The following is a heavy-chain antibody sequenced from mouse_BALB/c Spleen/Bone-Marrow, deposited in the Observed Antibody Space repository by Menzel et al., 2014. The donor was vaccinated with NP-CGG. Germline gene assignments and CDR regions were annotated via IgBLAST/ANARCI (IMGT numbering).Heavy chain of an antibody. D-gene: IGHD2-3*01. CDR3: VRSDGYRAMDY. Sequence: QVQLQQSGPELVKPGASVKISCKASGYAFSSSWMNWVKLRPGQGLEWIGRIYPGDGDTYYNGRFKGKATLTADKSSSTAYMHLSSLTSVDSAVYVCVRSDGYRAMDYWGQGTSVTVSS. CDR1: GYAFSSSW. J-gene: IGHJ4*01. V-gene: IGHV1-82*01. CDR2: IYPGDGDT.